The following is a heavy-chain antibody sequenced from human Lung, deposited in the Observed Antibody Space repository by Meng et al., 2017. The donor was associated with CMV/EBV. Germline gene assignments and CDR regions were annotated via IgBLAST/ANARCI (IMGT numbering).Heavy chain of an antibody. CDR3: ATYNGYSLFFDY. D-gene: IGHD5-18*01. CDR2: ISTRGTTI. CDR1: GFTFSGYE. V-gene: IGHV3-48*03. J-gene: IGHJ4*02. Sequence: GGSLRLXCATSGFTFSGYEMNWVRQAPGKGLEWVSYISTRGTTIYYADSVKGRFTISRDNAKGSLFLQMNNLRAEDTAIYYCATYNGYSLFFDYWGQGALVTVSS.